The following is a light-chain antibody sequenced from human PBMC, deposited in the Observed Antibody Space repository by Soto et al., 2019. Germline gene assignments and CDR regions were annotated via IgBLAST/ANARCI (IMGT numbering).Light chain of an antibody. V-gene: IGKV3-20*01. CDR3: QHYGPPRYT. Sequence: EIVLTQSPGTLSLSPGERATLSCRASQSVSSNFLAWYQLKPGQPPRLLMYGVSSRATSIPDRFSGSGSGTDFTLTISRLEPEDFAVYYCQHYGPPRYTFGQGTKLEIK. CDR2: GVS. CDR1: QSVSSNF. J-gene: IGKJ2*01.